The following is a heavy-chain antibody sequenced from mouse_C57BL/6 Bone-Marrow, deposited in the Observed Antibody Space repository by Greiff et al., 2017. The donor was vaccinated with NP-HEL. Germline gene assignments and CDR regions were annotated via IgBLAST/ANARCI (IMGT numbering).Heavy chain of an antibody. CDR3: SRVKLRAMDY. CDR1: GFSLTSYG. Sequence: VMLVESGPGLVQPSQRLSIPCTVSGFSLTSYGVHWVRQSPGKGLEWLGVIWSGGSTAYNAAFISRLSISKDNSKSQVFFKMLSLQAYDTAIYYCSRVKLRAMDYWGQGTSVTVSS. D-gene: IGHD1-1*01. V-gene: IGHV2-2*01. J-gene: IGHJ4*01. CDR2: IWSGGST.